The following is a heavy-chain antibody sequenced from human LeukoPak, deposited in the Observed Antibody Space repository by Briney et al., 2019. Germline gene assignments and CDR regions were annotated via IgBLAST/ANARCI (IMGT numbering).Heavy chain of an antibody. CDR2: IKPDGGEK. Sequence: GGSLRLSCAASGFTFSSYWMSWVRQAPGKGLEWVANIKPDGGEKKYVDSVKGRFTISRDNAKNSLCLQMNSLRAEDTAVYYCARQANYYYDSSGYYYFDYWGQGTLVTVSS. J-gene: IGHJ4*02. CDR1: GFTFSSYW. V-gene: IGHV3-7*03. D-gene: IGHD3-22*01. CDR3: ARQANYYYDSSGYYYFDY.